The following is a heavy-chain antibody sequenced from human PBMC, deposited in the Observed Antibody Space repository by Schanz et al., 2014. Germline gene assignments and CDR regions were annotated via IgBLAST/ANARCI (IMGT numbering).Heavy chain of an antibody. CDR1: GFAFSAYS. V-gene: IGHV3-21*01. Sequence: EVQLVESGGGLVKPGGSLRLSCAASGFAFSAYSMNWVRQAPGKGLEWVSRTSHDGSFTTFADSVKGRFTISRDNAKNALYLQMNSLRAEDTAVYYCVRDTDYHFDYWGQGTLVTVSS. D-gene: IGHD4-17*01. J-gene: IGHJ4*02. CDR3: VRDTDYHFDY. CDR2: TSHDGSFT.